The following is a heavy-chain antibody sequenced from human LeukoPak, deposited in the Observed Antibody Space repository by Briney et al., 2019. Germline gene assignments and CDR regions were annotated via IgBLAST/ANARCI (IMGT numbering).Heavy chain of an antibody. J-gene: IGHJ4*02. CDR3: TRGGYDSSGPPFEVDY. CDR2: IRSKAYGGTT. Sequence: PGGSLRLSCTASGFTFGDYAMSWFRQAPGKGLEWVGFIRSKAYGGTTEYAASVKGRFTISRDDSKSIAYLQMNSLKTEDTAVYYCTRGGYDSSGPPFEVDYWGQGTLVTVSS. V-gene: IGHV3-49*03. D-gene: IGHD3-22*01. CDR1: GFTFGDYA.